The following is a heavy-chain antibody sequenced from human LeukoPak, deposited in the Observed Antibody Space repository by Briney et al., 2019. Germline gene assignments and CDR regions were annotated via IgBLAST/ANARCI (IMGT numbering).Heavy chain of an antibody. J-gene: IGHJ4*02. D-gene: IGHD3-22*01. CDR2: INPNSADT. Sequence: ASVKVSCKASGYTFIGYYMHWVRQAPGRGLEWMGWINPNSADTKIAQKFQGRVTMTRDTSISTAYMELSSLRSDDTAVYYCARGPNYYDSSGFHYRDWGQGTLVTVSS. V-gene: IGHV1-2*02. CDR3: ARGPNYYDSSGFHYRD. CDR1: GYTFIGYY.